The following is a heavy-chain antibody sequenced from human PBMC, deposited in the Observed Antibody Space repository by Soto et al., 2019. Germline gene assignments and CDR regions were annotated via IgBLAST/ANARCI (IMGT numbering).Heavy chain of an antibody. D-gene: IGHD1-26*01. CDR1: GGSISSSSYY. V-gene: IGHV4-39*01. CDR3: ARHGPGGSYSDY. J-gene: IGHJ4*02. Sequence: QLQLQESGPGLVKPSETLSLTCTVSGGSISSSSYYWGWIRQPPGKGLEWIGSVYYSGSTYYNTSLKSRVTISVDTSKNQFSLKLSSVTAADTAVYYCARHGPGGSYSDYWGQGTLVTVSS. CDR2: VYYSGST.